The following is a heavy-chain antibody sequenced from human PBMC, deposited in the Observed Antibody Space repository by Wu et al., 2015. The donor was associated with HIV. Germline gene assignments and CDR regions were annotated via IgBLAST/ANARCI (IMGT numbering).Heavy chain of an antibody. CDR3: ARAYSSRYNDYYYYYGMDV. CDR1: GYTFTSYD. D-gene: IGHD6-13*01. V-gene: IGHV1-8*01. Sequence: QIQLVQSGAEVKKPGASAKVSCKASGYTFTSYDINWVRQATGQGLEWMGWMNPNSGNTGYGQKFQGRVTMTRNTSLSTAYMELSSLRSEDTAVYYCARAYSSRYNDYYYYYGMDVWGQGTTVTVSS. J-gene: IGHJ6*02. CDR2: MNPNSGNT.